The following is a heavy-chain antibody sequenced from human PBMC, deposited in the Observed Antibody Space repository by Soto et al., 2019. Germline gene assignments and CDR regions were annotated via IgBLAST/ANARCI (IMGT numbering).Heavy chain of an antibody. CDR1: GFSFRDHS. J-gene: IGHJ4*01. CDR3: ERLPKGSAVTG. D-gene: IGHD2-21*02. CDR2: ISSSSENI. V-gene: IGHV3-48*02. Sequence: GGSLRLSCVGSGFSFRDHSMNWVRQPPGKGLQWISYISSSSENIYYADSVKGRFTVSRDNAKNTLFLQMNSLRDDDSAIYYCERLPKGSAVTGWGQGSLLTVSS.